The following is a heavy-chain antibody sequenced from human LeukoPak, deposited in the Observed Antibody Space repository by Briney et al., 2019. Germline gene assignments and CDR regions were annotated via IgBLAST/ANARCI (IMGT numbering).Heavy chain of an antibody. Sequence: PGGTLRLSCAASGSTFSSYGMSWVRQAPGKGLEWVSAISCSGSSTYYADSVKGRFTISRDNSKNTPYMQMNSLRAEETAVCYCVRLSLRLGELSFSFFDYWGQGTLVTVSS. J-gene: IGHJ4*02. V-gene: IGHV3-23*01. D-gene: IGHD3-16*02. CDR3: VRLSLRLGELSFSFFDY. CDR2: ISCSGSST. CDR1: GSTFSSYG.